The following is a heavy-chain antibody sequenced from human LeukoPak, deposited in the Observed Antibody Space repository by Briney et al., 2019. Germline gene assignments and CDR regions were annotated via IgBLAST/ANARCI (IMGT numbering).Heavy chain of an antibody. J-gene: IGHJ4*02. V-gene: IGHV3-30*04. Sequence: GGSLRLSCAASGFTFSSYAMHWVRQAPGKGLEWVAVISYDGSNKYYADSVKGRFTISRDNSKNTLYLQMNSLRAEDTAVYYCARDLERRYSGYVFDYWGQGTLVTVSS. D-gene: IGHD5-12*01. CDR1: GFTFSSYA. CDR2: ISYDGSNK. CDR3: ARDLERRYSGYVFDY.